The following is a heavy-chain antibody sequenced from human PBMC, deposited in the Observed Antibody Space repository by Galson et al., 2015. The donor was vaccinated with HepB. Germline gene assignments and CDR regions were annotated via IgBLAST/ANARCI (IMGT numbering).Heavy chain of an antibody. V-gene: IGHV3-30-3*01. J-gene: IGHJ4*02. CDR2: ISYDGSNK. D-gene: IGHD6-13*01. CDR3: ARGDLGYSSSWYYFDY. CDR1: GSTFSSYA. Sequence: SLRLSCAASGSTFSSYAMHWVRQAPGKGLEWVAVISYDGSNKYYADSVKGRFTISRDNSKNTLYLQMNSLRAEDTAVYYCARGDLGYSSSWYYFDYWGQGTLVTVSS.